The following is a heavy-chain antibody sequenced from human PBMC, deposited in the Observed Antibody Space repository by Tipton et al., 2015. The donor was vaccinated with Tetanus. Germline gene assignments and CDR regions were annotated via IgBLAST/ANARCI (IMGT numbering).Heavy chain of an antibody. V-gene: IGHV1-2*02. J-gene: IGHJ4*02. CDR2: IKPDSGKT. Sequence: QLVQSGAEVKKPGASLMVSCKASGYTFSAYYMHWVRQAPGQAPEWMGWIKPDSGKTELAPNFRGRLSLTTDTSISTAYMERSRLTSHDTADYYCARADGDEDYFDSWGQGSLVAVPS. CDR1: GYTFSAYY. D-gene: IGHD2-21*02. CDR3: ARADGDEDYFDS.